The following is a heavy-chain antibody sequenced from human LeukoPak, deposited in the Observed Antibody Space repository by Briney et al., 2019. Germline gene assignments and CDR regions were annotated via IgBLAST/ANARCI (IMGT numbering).Heavy chain of an antibody. CDR3: ARDQGYSSDV. V-gene: IGHV4-31*03. CDR1: GGSISSGGYY. J-gene: IGHJ6*02. D-gene: IGHD5-18*01. CDR2: IYYSGTA. Sequence: SETLSLTCTVSGGSISSGGYYWSWIRQHPGKGLEWIGYIYYSGTAYYNPSLKSRVTISVDTSQNQFSLKLSSVTAADTAVYYCARDQGYSSDVWGQGTTVTVSS.